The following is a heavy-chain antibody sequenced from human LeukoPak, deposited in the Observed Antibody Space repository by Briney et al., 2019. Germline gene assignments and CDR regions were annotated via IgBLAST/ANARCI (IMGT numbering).Heavy chain of an antibody. CDR3: ASGRRAAFRTKECDYMDV. CDR1: AGSISSSNW. Sequence: PSETLSLTCSVSAGSISSSNWWSWVRQSPVKGLEWIGEIYLYGTTNYNPSLKSRVTMSVDRSKNQFSLKLSSVTAADTAVYYCASGRRAAFRTKECDYMDVWGKGTTVTVSS. CDR2: IYLYGTT. D-gene: IGHD2-15*01. V-gene: IGHV4-4*02. J-gene: IGHJ6*03.